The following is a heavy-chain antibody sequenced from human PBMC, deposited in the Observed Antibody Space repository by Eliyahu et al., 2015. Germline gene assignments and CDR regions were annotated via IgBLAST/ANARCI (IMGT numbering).Heavy chain of an antibody. D-gene: IGHD5-18*01. Sequence: EVQLVQSGAEVRKPGESLKISCKVSGYSLSTYWIAWVPQXPGKGLGGMGIVDLSDSEARYSPSFRGQVTISSDKSTSSAYLQWSRLKASDTAIYYCATGAMAGAPLGCDYWGQGTLVTVSS. J-gene: IGHJ4*02. CDR3: ATGAMAGAPLGCDY. CDR2: VDLSDSEA. V-gene: IGHV5-51*01. CDR1: GYSLSTYW.